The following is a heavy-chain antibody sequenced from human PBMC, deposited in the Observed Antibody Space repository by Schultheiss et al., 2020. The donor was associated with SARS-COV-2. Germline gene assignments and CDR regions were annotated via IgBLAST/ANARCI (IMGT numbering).Heavy chain of an antibody. V-gene: IGHV2-70*11. CDR1: GGSISSYYW. CDR2: IDWDDDK. CDR3: ARITVVREIIHFDY. D-gene: IGHD3-10*01. J-gene: IGHJ4*02. Sequence: TLSLTCTVSGGSISSYYWSWIRQPPGKALEWLARIDWDDDKYYNTSLKTRLTISKDTSKNQVVLTMTNMDPVDTATYYCARITVVREIIHFDYWGQGTLVTVSS.